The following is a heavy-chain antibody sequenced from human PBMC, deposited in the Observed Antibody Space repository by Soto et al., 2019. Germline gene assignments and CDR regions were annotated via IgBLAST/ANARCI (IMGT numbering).Heavy chain of an antibody. CDR3: ARDDMTY. CDR2: IYYSGST. CDR1: GASVSSYY. J-gene: IGHJ4*02. V-gene: IGHV4-59*02. Sequence: SETLSLTCTVSGASVSSYYWSWIRQSPGKGLEWIGYIYYSGSTNYNPSLKSRVSISVDTSKNQFSLKLSSVTAADTAVYYCARDDMTYWGQGTLVTVSS.